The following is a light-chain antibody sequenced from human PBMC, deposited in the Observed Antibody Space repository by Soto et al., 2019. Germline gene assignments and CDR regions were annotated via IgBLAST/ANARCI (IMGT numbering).Light chain of an antibody. J-gene: IGKJ1*01. Sequence: IETTESPSTQSGSVVNRVTITHRACQTISSWLAWYQQKPGKAPKLLIYKASTLKSGVPSRFSGSGSGTEFTLTISSLQPDDFATYYCQHYNSYSEAFGQGAKVDI. CDR1: QTISSW. CDR2: KAS. V-gene: IGKV1-5*03. CDR3: QHYNSYSEA.